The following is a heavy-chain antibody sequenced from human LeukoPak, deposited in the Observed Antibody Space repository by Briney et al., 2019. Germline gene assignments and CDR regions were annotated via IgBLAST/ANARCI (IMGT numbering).Heavy chain of an antibody. CDR3: ARRPYSGYDYGDAFDI. D-gene: IGHD5-12*01. Sequence: SETLSLTCTVSGGSISSYYWSWIRQPPGKGLEWIGYIYYSGSTSYNPSLKSRVTISVDTSKNQFSLKLSSVTAADTAVYYCARRPYSGYDYGDAFDIWGQGTMVTVSS. CDR1: GGSISSYY. V-gene: IGHV4-59*08. CDR2: IYYSGST. J-gene: IGHJ3*02.